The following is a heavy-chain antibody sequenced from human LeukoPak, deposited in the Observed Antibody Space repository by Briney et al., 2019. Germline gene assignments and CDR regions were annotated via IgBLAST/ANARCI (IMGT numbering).Heavy chain of an antibody. V-gene: IGHV4-34*01. CDR2: INHSGST. D-gene: IGHD3-16*01. Sequence: SEILSLTCAVCGGSFSGYYWSWIRQPPGKGLEWIGEINHSGSTNYNPSLKSRVTISVDTSKNQFSLKLSSVTAADTAVYYCARAVLGAFDIWGQGTMVTVSS. J-gene: IGHJ3*02. CDR1: GGSFSGYY. CDR3: ARAVLGAFDI.